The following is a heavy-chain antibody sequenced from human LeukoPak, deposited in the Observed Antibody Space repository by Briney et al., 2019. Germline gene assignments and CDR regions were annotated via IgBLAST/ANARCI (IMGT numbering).Heavy chain of an antibody. J-gene: IGHJ1*01. CDR2: ISFDGSNQ. Sequence: GGSLRLSCAASGFTFSSFGMHWVRQAPGQGLEWVTDISFDGSNQYYADSVKGRFTIYRDNFKNTVYLQMNSLRAEETAVYYCAKSHPPTVTTEEGEYLQHWGQGTLVTV. V-gene: IGHV3-30*18. CDR3: AKSHPPTVTTEEGEYLQH. CDR1: GFTFSSFG. D-gene: IGHD4-17*01.